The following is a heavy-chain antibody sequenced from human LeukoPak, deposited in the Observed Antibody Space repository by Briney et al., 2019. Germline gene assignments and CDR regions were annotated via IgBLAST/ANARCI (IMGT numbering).Heavy chain of an antibody. Sequence: SVKVSCKASGGTFSSYAISWVRQAPGQGLEWMGGIIPIFGTANYAQKFQGRVTITADESTSTAYMELSSLRSEDTAVYYCASDYYGSGSYYNFAEYFQHWGQGTLVTVSS. CDR1: GGTFSSYA. V-gene: IGHV1-69*13. CDR3: ASDYYGSGSYYNFAEYFQH. CDR2: IIPIFGTA. D-gene: IGHD3-10*01. J-gene: IGHJ1*01.